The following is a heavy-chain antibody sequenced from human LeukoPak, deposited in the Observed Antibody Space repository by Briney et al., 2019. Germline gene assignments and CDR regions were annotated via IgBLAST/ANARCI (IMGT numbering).Heavy chain of an antibody. CDR3: ARDPTPLYVNYYYGMDV. D-gene: IGHD3-16*01. CDR1: GGSFSGYY. CDR2: IYYSGST. V-gene: IGHV4-59*01. J-gene: IGHJ6*02. Sequence: SETLSLTCAVYGGSFSGYYWSWIRQPPGKGLKWIGYIYYSGSTNYNPSLKSRVTISVDTSNNQFSLKLSSVTAADTAVYYCARDPTPLYVNYYYGMDVWGQGTTVTVSS.